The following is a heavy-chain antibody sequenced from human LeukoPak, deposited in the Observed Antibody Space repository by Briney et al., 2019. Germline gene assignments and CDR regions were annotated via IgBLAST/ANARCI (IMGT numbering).Heavy chain of an antibody. D-gene: IGHD2-2*03. Sequence: ASVKVSCKASGYTFTSYYMHWVRQAPGQGLEWMGIINPSGGNTNYAQKFQGRVTMTRDTSTSTVYMELSSLRSEDTAVYYCARTMDIVVVGKQLVAFGYWGQGTLVTVSS. CDR2: INPSGGNT. CDR3: ARTMDIVVVGKQLVAFGY. J-gene: IGHJ4*02. CDR1: GYTFTSYY. V-gene: IGHV1-46*01.